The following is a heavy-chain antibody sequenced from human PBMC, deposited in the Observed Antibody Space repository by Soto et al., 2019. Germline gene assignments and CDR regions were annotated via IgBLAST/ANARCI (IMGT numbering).Heavy chain of an antibody. J-gene: IGHJ4*02. CDR1: GYTFTSYY. Sequence: ASVKVSCKASGYTFTSYYMHWVRQAPGQGLEWMGIINPSGGSTSYAQKFQGRVTMTRDTSTSTVYMELSSLRSEDTAVCYCARDHRGYSSRWYLDYWGQGTLVNVSS. CDR2: INPSGGST. V-gene: IGHV1-46*01. CDR3: ARDHRGYSSRWYLDY. D-gene: IGHD6-13*01.